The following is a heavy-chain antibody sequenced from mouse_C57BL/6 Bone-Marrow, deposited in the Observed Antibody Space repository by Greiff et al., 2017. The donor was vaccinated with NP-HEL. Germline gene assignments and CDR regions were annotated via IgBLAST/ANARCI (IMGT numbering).Heavy chain of an antibody. Sequence: EVKLQESGGGLVKPGGSLKLSCAASGFTFSSYAMSWVRQTPEKRLEWVATISDGGSYTYYPDNVKGRFTISRDNAKNNLYLQMSHLKSEDTAMYYCARDYYGSSPPWFAYWGQGTLVTVSA. D-gene: IGHD1-1*01. V-gene: IGHV5-4*01. CDR1: GFTFSSYA. J-gene: IGHJ3*01. CDR3: ARDYYGSSPPWFAY. CDR2: ISDGGSYT.